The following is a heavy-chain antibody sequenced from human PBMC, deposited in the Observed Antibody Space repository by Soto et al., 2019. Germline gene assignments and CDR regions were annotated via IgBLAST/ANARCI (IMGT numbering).Heavy chain of an antibody. V-gene: IGHV3-9*01. Sequence: GGSLRLSCAASGFTFDDYAMHWVRQAPGKGLEWVSGISWNSGSIGYADSVKGRFTISRDNAKNSLYLQMNSLRAEDTALYYCANTYYYYYGMDVGAQGTTVTVS. CDR2: ISWNSGSI. J-gene: IGHJ6*02. CDR3: ANTYYYYYGMDV. CDR1: GFTFDDYA.